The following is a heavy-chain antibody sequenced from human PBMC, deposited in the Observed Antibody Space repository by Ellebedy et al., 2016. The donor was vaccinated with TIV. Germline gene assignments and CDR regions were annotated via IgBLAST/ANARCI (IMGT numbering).Heavy chain of an antibody. J-gene: IGHJ4*02. Sequence: GGSLRLSCAASGFTFSSYSMNWVRQAPGKGLVWVSRINTDGSSTSYADSVKGRFTISRDNAKNSLYLQMNSLRAEDTALYYCAKSRGFSYFDYWGQGTLVTVSS. CDR3: AKSRGFSYFDY. V-gene: IGHV3-74*01. D-gene: IGHD3-22*01. CDR1: GFTFSSYS. CDR2: INTDGSST.